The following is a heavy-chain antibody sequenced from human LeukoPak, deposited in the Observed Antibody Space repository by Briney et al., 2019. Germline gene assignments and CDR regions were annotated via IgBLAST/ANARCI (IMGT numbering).Heavy chain of an antibody. V-gene: IGHV3-30*03. Sequence: GRSLRLSCAASGFTFSSYGMHWVRQAPGKGLEWVAVISYDGSNKYYADSVKGRFTISRDNSKNTLYLQMNSLRAEDTAVYYCAHGTSDYYGMDVWGKGTTVTVSS. CDR1: GFTFSSYG. D-gene: IGHD1-1*01. CDR3: AHGTSDYYGMDV. CDR2: ISYDGSNK. J-gene: IGHJ6*04.